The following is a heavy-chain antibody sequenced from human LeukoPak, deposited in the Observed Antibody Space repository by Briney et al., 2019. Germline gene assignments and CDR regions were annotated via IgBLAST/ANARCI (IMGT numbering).Heavy chain of an antibody. J-gene: IGHJ4*02. CDR1: GFIFSDYY. CDR3: AREDSNYVHFDY. D-gene: IGHD4-11*01. Sequence: GGSLRLSCAASGFIFSDYYMTWIRQAPGKGPEWISYITNIDSSKKYTDSVKGRFTISRDNAKNSLYLQMNSLRAEDTAVYYCAREDSNYVHFDYWGQGTLVTVSS. CDR2: ITNIDSSK. V-gene: IGHV3-11*04.